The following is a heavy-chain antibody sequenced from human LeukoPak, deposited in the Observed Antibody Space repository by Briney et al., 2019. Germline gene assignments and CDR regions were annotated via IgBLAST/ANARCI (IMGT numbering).Heavy chain of an antibody. J-gene: IGHJ4*02. D-gene: IGHD6-6*01. CDR3: ARIQSRIIAARPGNPAFDY. V-gene: IGHV1-18*01. CDR2: ISTYNDNT. Sequence: SVKVSCKASGYTFTSYYISWVRQAPGQGLEWMGWISTYNDNTHYAQKLQGRVTMTTDTSTSTVYMELKSLRSDDTAVYYCARIQSRIIAARPGNPAFDYWGRGTLVTVSS. CDR1: GYTFTSYY.